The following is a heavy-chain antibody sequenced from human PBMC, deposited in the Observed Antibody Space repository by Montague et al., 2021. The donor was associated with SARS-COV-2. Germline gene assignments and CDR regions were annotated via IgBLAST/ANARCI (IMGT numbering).Heavy chain of an antibody. D-gene: IGHD6-13*01. CDR2: VSASGST. J-gene: IGHJ4*02. CDR1: GGSISIYY. V-gene: IGHV4-4*07. Sequence: SETLSLTCTVSGGSISIYYWSWIRQPAGKGLEWIGRVSASGSTNYNPSLNSRVTMSVDTSKKQFSLRLSPVTAADTAVYYCARDVVAAPGTFDYWGQGTLVTVSS. CDR3: ARDVVAAPGTFDY.